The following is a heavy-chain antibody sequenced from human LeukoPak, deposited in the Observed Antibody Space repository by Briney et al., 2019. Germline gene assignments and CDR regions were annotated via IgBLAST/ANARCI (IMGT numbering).Heavy chain of an antibody. CDR1: GGTFSSYA. D-gene: IGHD6-13*01. CDR3: ARGPVAAAGTRFADC. CDR2: IIPIFGTA. Sequence: ASVKVSCKASGGTFSSYAISWVRQAPGQGLEWMGRIIPIFGTANYAQKFQGRVTITTDESTSTAYMELSSLRSEDTAVYYCARGPVAAAGTRFADCWGQGTLVTVSS. V-gene: IGHV1-69*05. J-gene: IGHJ4*02.